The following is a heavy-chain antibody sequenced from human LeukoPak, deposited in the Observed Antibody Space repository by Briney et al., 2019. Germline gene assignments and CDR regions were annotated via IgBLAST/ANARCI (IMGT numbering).Heavy chain of an antibody. J-gene: IGHJ4*02. CDR2: IYYSGST. D-gene: IGHD6-19*01. CDR1: GGSIGSYY. CDR3: ARGRSSGWYMIGYFDY. Sequence: SETLSLTCTVSGGSIGSYYWSWIRQPPGKGLEWIGYIYYSGSTNYNPSLKSRVTISVDTSKNQFSLKLSSVTAADTAVYYCARGRSSGWYMIGYFDYWGQGILVTVSS. V-gene: IGHV4-59*01.